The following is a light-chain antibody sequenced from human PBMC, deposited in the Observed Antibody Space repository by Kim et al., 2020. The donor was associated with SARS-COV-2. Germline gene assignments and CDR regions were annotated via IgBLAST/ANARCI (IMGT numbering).Light chain of an antibody. CDR3: QQDYNLPYT. CDR2: GAS. CDR1: QSVSSSY. J-gene: IGKJ2*01. Sequence: LSPGERAPLSCRASQSVSSSYLSWYQQKPGQAPRLLIYGASTRATGIPARFSGSGSGTDFTLTISSLQPEDFAVYYCQQDYNLPYTFGQGTKLEI. V-gene: IGKV3D-7*01.